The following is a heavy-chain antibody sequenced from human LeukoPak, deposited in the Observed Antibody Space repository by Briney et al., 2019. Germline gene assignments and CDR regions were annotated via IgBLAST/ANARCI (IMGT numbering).Heavy chain of an antibody. CDR3: AKVRSSSPY. CDR2: ISYDGSNK. V-gene: IGHV3-30-3*01. CDR1: GFTFSSYA. D-gene: IGHD6-6*01. J-gene: IGHJ4*02. Sequence: GGSLRLSCAASGFTFSSYAMHWVRQAPGKGLEWVAVISYDGSNKYYADSVKGRFTISRDNSKNTLYLQMNSLRAEDTAVYYCAKVRSSSPYWGQGTLVTVSS.